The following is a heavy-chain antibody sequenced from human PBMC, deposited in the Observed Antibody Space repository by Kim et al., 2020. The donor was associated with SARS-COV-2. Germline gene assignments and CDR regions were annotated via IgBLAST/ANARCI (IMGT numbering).Heavy chain of an antibody. J-gene: IGHJ4*02. V-gene: IGHV4-59*08. Sequence: PPLNSRVTISVDTSKNQFSLKLSSVTAADTAVYYCARHSVAYYYGSGILYWGQGTLVTVSS. D-gene: IGHD3-10*01. CDR3: ARHSVAYYYGSGILY.